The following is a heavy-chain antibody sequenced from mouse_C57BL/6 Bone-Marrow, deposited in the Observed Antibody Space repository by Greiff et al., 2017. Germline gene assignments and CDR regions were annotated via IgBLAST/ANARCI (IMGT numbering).Heavy chain of an antibody. CDR1: GYTFTSYW. J-gene: IGHJ1*03. CDR2: INPNNGGS. Sequence: QVQLQQPGTELVKPGASVKLSCKASGYTFTSYWMHWVKQRPGQGLEWIGNINPNNGGSNYNEKFKNKATLTVDKSSSTTYMQLSSLTSEDSAVYFCARSCVYGGCLYWYFDDWGTGTTVTVSS. V-gene: IGHV1-53*01. CDR3: ARSCVYGGCLYWYFDD. D-gene: IGHD1-1*02.